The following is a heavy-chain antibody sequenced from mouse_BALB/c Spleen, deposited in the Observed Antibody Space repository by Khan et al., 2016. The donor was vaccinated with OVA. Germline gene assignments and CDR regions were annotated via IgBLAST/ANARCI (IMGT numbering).Heavy chain of an antibody. CDR2: IFPGDDST. D-gene: IGHD2-13*01. Sequence: VQLQESGAELVKPGASVKLSCKASGYTFTSYDINWVRQRPEQGLEWIGWIFPGDDSTKYNEKFKGKATLTSDKSSSTADMQLSRLTSEDSAVYFCARHDCGGILYGYFDVWGAGTTVTVSS. CDR3: ARHDCGGILYGYFDV. V-gene: IGHV1-85*01. J-gene: IGHJ1*01. CDR1: GYTFTSYD.